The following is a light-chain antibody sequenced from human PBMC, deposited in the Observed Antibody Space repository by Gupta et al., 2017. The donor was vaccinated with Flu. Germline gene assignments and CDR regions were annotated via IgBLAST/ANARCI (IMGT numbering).Light chain of an antibody. Sequence: DSQMTQSPSSVSASVGDRVTITCRASQTINNWLAWYQQQPGRAPKLLIYAASSVQSGVTPGFSASGSGPDFTLTINRLQPEDFATYYCQQANAFPLTFGGGTKVEFK. CDR1: QTINNW. J-gene: IGKJ4*01. CDR2: AAS. V-gene: IGKV1-12*01. CDR3: QQANAFPLT.